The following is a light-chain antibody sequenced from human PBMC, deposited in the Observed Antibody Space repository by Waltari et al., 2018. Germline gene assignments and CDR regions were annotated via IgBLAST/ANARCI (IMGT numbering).Light chain of an antibody. Sequence: QSALTQPASVSGSPGQSITISCPGTSSDVGAYNSVPWYQQHPGKVPKLIIYDVSHRPSGVSFRFSGSKSDNTASLTISGLQAEDEADYYCISYTTSDTMIFGGGTKLTVL. V-gene: IGLV2-14*03. CDR3: ISYTTSDTMI. J-gene: IGLJ2*01. CDR1: SSDVGAYNS. CDR2: DVS.